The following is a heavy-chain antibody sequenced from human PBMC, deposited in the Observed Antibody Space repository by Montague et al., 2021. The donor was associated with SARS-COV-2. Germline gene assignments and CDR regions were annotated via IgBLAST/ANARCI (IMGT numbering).Heavy chain of an antibody. J-gene: IGHJ4*02. V-gene: IGHV4-59*01. Sequence: SETLSLTCTVSGGSISSNFWSWIRQPPGKGLEWVGYIYYSGSTDYNPYLKSRVTISVDTSKKQFSLQLSSVTAADTAVYYCARTRGYDPPFDFWGQGTLVTVSS. CDR2: IYYSGST. D-gene: IGHD5-12*01. CDR1: GGSISSNF. CDR3: ARTRGYDPPFDF.